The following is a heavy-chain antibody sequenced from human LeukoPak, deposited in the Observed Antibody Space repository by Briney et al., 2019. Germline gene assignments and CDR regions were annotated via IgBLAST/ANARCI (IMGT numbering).Heavy chain of an antibody. J-gene: IGHJ4*02. V-gene: IGHV3-7*03. CDR3: AKHYDSNNYYFDY. Sequence: GGSLRLSCAASGFTFSSYWMNWARQAPGKGLEWVASINHNGNVNYYVDSVKGRFTISRDNSNNTLYLQMNSLRAEDTAVYYCAKHYDSNNYYFDYWGQGILATVSS. CDR1: GFTFSSYW. D-gene: IGHD3-22*01. CDR2: INHNGNVN.